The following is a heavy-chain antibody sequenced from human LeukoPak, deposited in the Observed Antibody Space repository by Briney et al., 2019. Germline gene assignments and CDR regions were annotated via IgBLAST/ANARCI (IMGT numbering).Heavy chain of an antibody. CDR3: ATEYIGSFYQ. V-gene: IGHV3-72*01. CDR2: RNKANSYTT. D-gene: IGHD1-26*01. J-gene: IGHJ4*02. CDR1: GDSISSYS. Sequence: LSLTCTVSGDSISSYSWSWIRQPPGKGLEWVGRRNKANSYTTEYAASVKGRFTISRDDSKNSLYLQMNSLKTEDTAIYYCATEYIGSFYQWGQGTLVTVSS.